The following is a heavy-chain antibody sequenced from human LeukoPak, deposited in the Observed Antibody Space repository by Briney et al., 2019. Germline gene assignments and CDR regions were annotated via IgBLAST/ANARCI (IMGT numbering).Heavy chain of an antibody. CDR3: ASLPLIAAASRDAFDI. J-gene: IGHJ3*02. D-gene: IGHD6-25*01. CDR1: GGSISSSSYY. Sequence: SETLSLTCTVSGGSISSSSYYWDWIRQSPGKGLEWLGSIYYVGSTYYNPSLESRVTISVDTSKNQFSLKLSSVTAADTAVYYCASLPLIAAASRDAFDIWGQGTMVTVSS. V-gene: IGHV4-39*01. CDR2: IYYVGST.